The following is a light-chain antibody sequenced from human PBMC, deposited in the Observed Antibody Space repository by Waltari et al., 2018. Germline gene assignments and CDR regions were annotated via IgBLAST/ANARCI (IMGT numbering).Light chain of an antibody. V-gene: IGLV1-44*01. CDR3: AAWDDSLNAWV. CDR2: IHN. Sequence: QSVLTQPPSASGAPGQSVTISCSGSTSNIGSSTVNWYQQLPGTAPKLLISIHNVRPSGVPDLFSGSTSGTSASLAISGLQSEDEADYYCAAWDDSLNAWVFGGGTKLTVL. J-gene: IGLJ3*02. CDR1: TSNIGSST.